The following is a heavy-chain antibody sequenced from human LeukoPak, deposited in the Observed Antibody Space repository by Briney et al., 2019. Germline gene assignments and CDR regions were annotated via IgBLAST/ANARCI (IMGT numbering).Heavy chain of an antibody. D-gene: IGHD3-10*02. CDR2: ISKSDSTI. CDR3: AELGITMIGGV. Sequence: PGGSLRLSCVASGFTFSSYEMNWVRQAPGKGLEWVSYISKSDSTIYYADSVKGRFTISRDNSKNTLYLQMNSLRAEDTAVYYCAELGITMIGGVWGKGTTVTISS. CDR1: GFTFSSYE. V-gene: IGHV3-48*03. J-gene: IGHJ6*04.